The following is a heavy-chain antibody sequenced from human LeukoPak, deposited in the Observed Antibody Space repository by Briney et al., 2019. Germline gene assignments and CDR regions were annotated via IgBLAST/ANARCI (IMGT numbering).Heavy chain of an antibody. CDR2: TYYRSTWYN. CDR3: ARRLTQYDCFDP. CDR1: GDSVSSNSS. D-gene: IGHD2-2*01. V-gene: IGHV6-1*01. J-gene: IGHJ5*02. Sequence: SQTLSLTCAISGDSVSSNSSWNWIRQSPSRGLEWLGRTYYRSTWYNDYAVSVRGRIAVNPDTSKNQFSLHLNSVTPEDTAVYYCARRLTQYDCFDPWGQGILVTVSS.